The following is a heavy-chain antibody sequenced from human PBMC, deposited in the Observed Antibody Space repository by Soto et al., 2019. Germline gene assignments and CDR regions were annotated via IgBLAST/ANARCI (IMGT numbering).Heavy chain of an antibody. V-gene: IGHV5-10-1*01. CDR2: IDPSDSYT. CDR1: WYSFTRYC. Sequence: PGESLPIYGKCSWYSFTRYCISWVRQMPGKGLEWMGRIDPSDSYTNYSPSFQGHVTISADKSISTAYLQWSSLKASDTAMYYCARPGRYGMDVWGQGTTVTVSS. CDR3: ARPGRYGMDV. J-gene: IGHJ6*02.